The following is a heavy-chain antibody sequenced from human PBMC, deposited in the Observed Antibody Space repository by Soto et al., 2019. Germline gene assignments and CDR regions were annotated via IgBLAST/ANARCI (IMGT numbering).Heavy chain of an antibody. CDR3: ARDQGYCSGGSCYVAGY. D-gene: IGHD2-15*01. J-gene: IGHJ4*02. CDR2: INSDGSTT. V-gene: IGHV3-74*01. CDR1: GFTFSTYW. Sequence: EVQLVESGGGLVQPGGSLRLSCAASGFTFSTYWMHWVRQAPGQGLVWVSRINSDGSTTDYADSVRGRFTLSRDNAKNTLYLQMNSLRAEDTAVYYCARDQGYCSGGSCYVAGYWGQGTLVTVSS.